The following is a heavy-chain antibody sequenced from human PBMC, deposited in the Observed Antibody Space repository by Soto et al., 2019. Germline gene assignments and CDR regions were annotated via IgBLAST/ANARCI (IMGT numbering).Heavy chain of an antibody. D-gene: IGHD5-18*01. V-gene: IGHV4-59*01. CDR1: GGSISSYY. J-gene: IGHJ6*02. CDR2: IYYSGST. CDR3: ARGPGYSYGYDYYYRGMDV. Sequence: SETLSLTCTVSGGSISSYYWSWIRQPPGKGLEWIGYIYYSGSTNYDPSLKSRVTISVDTSKNQFSLKLTSVTAADTAVYYCARGPGYSYGYDYYYRGMDVWGQGTTVTVSS.